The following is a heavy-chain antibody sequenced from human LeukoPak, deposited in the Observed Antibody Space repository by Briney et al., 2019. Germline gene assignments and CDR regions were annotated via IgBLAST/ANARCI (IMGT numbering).Heavy chain of an antibody. Sequence: SETLSLTCTVSGGSISNYYWSWIRQPPGKGLEWIGYIYYSGSTNYNPSLKSRATISVDTSKNQVSLKLSSVTAADTAVYYCASLPTYFDYWGQGTLVTVSS. V-gene: IGHV4-59*01. J-gene: IGHJ4*02. CDR3: ASLPTYFDY. CDR1: GGSISNYY. CDR2: IYYSGST.